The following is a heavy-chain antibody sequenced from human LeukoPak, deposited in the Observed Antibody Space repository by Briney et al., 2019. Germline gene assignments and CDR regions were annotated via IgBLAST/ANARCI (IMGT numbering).Heavy chain of an antibody. J-gene: IGHJ5*02. CDR3: ARESGMTTVTTNWFDP. V-gene: IGHV4-59*12. D-gene: IGHD4-17*01. CDR1: GGSISSYY. Sequence: SETLSLTCTVSGGSISSYYWSWIRQPPGKGLEWIANIYHSGSSYYNPSLKSRVTISLDTSKNQFSLKLSSVTAADTAVYYCARESGMTTVTTNWFDPWGQGTLVTVSS. CDR2: IYHSGSS.